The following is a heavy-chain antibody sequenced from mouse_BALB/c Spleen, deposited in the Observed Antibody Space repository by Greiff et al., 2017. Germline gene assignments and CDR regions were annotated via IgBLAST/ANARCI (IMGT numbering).Heavy chain of an antibody. CDR2: IYPGDGDT. CDR1: GYAFSSYW. D-gene: IGHD2-4*01. J-gene: IGHJ3*01. Sequence: VKLQESGAELVRPGSSVKISCKASGYAFSSYWMNWVKQRPGQGLEWIGQIYPGDGDTNYNGKFKGKATLTADKSSSTAYMQLSSLTSEDSAVYFCASMITTLAYWGQGTLVTVSA. CDR3: ASMITTLAY. V-gene: IGHV1-80*01.